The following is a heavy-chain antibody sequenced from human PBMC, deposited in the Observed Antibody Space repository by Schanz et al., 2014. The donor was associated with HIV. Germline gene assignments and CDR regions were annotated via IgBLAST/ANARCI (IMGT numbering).Heavy chain of an antibody. D-gene: IGHD2-21*02. V-gene: IGHV4-34*09. J-gene: IGHJ4*01. Sequence: QVQLQESGPGLVKPSQTLSLTCAVYGGSFRGYYWTWIRQFPGMGLEWIGKVRHTGGTNYNPSLKSRVTMSVDTSKTQFPLKLPSVTAADTAVYFCARGDFGGNSVDYWGHGNLVTVSS. CDR2: VRHTGGT. CDR1: GGSFRGYY. CDR3: ARGDFGGNSVDY.